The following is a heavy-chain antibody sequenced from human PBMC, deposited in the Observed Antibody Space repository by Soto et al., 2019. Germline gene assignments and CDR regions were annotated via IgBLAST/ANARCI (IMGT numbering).Heavy chain of an antibody. CDR2: INHSGST. J-gene: IGHJ6*02. CDR1: GGSFSGYY. Sequence: KASETLSLTCAVYGGSFSGYYWSWIRQPPGKWLEWIGEINHSGSTNYNPSLKSRVTISVDTSKNQFSLKLSSVTAADTAVYYCARGPLWSYYYYYYGMDVWGQGXTVTVYS. CDR3: ARGPLWSYYYYYYGMDV. D-gene: IGHD3-10*01. V-gene: IGHV4-34*01.